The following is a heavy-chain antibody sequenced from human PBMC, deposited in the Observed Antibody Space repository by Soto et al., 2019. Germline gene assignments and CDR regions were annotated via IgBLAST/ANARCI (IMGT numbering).Heavy chain of an antibody. CDR3: ATRSHNSSSGTYYYYGMDV. J-gene: IGHJ6*02. CDR2: IYPGDSDT. Sequence: PGESLKISCKGSGYSFTSYWIGWVRQMPGKGLEWMGIIYPGDSDTRYSPSFQGQVTISADKSISTAYLQWSSLKASDTAMYYCATRSHNSSSGTYYYYGMDVWGQGTMVTVSS. CDR1: GYSFTSYW. D-gene: IGHD6-6*01. V-gene: IGHV5-51*01.